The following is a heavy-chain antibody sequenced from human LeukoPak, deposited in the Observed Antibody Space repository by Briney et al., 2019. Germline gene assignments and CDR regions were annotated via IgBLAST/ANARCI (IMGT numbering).Heavy chain of an antibody. J-gene: IGHJ4*02. CDR1: GFTFSSYS. Sequence: PGGSLSLSCAASGFTFSSYSMNWVRQAPGKGLEWVSSISSSSSYIYYADSVKGRFTIYRDNAKNSLYLQMDSLRAEDTAVYYCARSSAGYCFDYWGQGTLVTVSS. CDR3: ARSSAGYCFDY. D-gene: IGHD6-13*01. CDR2: ISSSSSYI. V-gene: IGHV3-21*01.